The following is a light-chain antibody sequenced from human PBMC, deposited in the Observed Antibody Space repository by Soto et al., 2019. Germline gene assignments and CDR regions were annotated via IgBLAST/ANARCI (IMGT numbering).Light chain of an antibody. J-gene: IGKJ4*02. Sequence: DIVMTQSPESLAVSLGERATINCKSSQSLLYTSRNKNYLAWYQQRPGQPLKLLIYWASTRESGVPDRSSGSGRGTDFSHKINSVETEDLAVDYCYQYESTLPTLGGG. CDR2: WAS. CDR3: YQYESTLPT. V-gene: IGKV4-1*01. CDR1: QSLLYTSRNKNY.